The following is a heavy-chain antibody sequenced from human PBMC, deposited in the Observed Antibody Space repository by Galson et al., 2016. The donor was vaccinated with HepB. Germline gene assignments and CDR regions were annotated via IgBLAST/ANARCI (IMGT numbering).Heavy chain of an antibody. CDR1: GYTFASYN. Sequence: SVKVSCKASGYTFASYNLHWVRQAPGQGLEWMGIINSSGGITRYAHKFQGRVTMTSDKSTSTVYLELSSLRSEDTAIYYCASQTPPLSLVYAFDAFDVWGQGTLITVSS. J-gene: IGHJ3*01. D-gene: IGHD2-8*01. CDR2: INSSGGIT. V-gene: IGHV1-46*01. CDR3: ASQTPPLSLVYAFDAFDV.